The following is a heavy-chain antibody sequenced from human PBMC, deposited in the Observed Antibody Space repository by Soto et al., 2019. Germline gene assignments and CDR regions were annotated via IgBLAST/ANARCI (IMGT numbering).Heavy chain of an antibody. CDR1: GGSISSGDYY. J-gene: IGHJ5*02. CDR3: ARGSDYYDSSGYPTRWFDP. D-gene: IGHD3-22*01. V-gene: IGHV4-30-4*01. CDR2: IYYSGST. Sequence: PSETLSLTCTVSGGSISSGDYYWSWIRQPPGKVLEWIGYIYYSGSTYYNPSLKSRVTISVDTSKNQFSLELSSVTAADTAVYYCARGSDYYDSSGYPTRWFDPWGQGTLVTVS.